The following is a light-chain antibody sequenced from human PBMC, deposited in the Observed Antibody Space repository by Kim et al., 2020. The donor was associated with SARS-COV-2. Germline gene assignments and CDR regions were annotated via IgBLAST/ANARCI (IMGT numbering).Light chain of an antibody. CDR2: EVS. J-gene: IGLJ2*01. V-gene: IGLV2-23*02. CDR3: CSYAGSSTYVV. CDR1: SSDVGSYNL. Sequence: QSALTQPASVSGSPGQSITISCTGTSSDVGSYNLVSWYQQHPGTAPKLMIYEVSKRPSGVSDRFSGSKSGNTASLTISGLQAEDEADYYCCSYAGSSTYVVFGGGTQLTVL.